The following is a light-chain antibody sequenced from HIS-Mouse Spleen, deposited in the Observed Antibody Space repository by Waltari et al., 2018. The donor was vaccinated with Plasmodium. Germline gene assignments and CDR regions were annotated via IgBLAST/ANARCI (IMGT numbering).Light chain of an antibody. CDR2: GAS. CDR1: QSVSSN. CDR3: QQYNNWSFT. V-gene: IGKV3-15*01. J-gene: IGKJ3*01. Sequence: EIVMTQSPATLSVSPGARATLSSRASQSVSSNLAWYQQTPGQAPRLLIYGASTRATGIPARFSGSGSGTEFTLTISSLQSEDFAVYYCQQYNNWSFTFGPGTKVDIK.